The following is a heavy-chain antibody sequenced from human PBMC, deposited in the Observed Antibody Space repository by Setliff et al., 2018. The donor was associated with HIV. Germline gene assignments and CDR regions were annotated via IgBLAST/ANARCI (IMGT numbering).Heavy chain of an antibody. CDR1: GFTFSTYS. D-gene: IGHD2-21*02. Sequence: SQTLSCAASGFTFSTYSMNWVRQAPGKGLEWVSSISSSSSYIYYADSVKGRFTISRDNAKNSLYLQMNSLRDEDTALYYCAKSWRGGAWYRGPFDCWGQGTLVTVSS. CDR3: AKSWRGGAWYRGPFDC. J-gene: IGHJ4*02. CDR2: ISSSSSYI. V-gene: IGHV3-21*04.